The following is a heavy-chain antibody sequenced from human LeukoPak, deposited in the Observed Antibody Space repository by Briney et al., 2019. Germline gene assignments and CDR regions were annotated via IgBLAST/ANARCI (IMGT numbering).Heavy chain of an antibody. CDR3: ARRVAVAAPFDY. Sequence: SETLSLTCAVYGGSFSGYYWSWIRQPPGKGLEWIGEINHSGSTNYNPSLKSRVTISVDTSKNQFSLKLSSVTAADTAVYYCARRVAVAAPFDYWGQGTLVTVSS. CDR2: INHSGST. CDR1: GGSFSGYY. V-gene: IGHV4-34*01. J-gene: IGHJ4*02. D-gene: IGHD6-19*01.